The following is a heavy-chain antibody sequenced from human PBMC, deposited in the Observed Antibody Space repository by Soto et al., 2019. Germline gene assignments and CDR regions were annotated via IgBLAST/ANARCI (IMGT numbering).Heavy chain of an antibody. CDR3: ARVPRP. Sequence: PSETLSLTCTVSGGSINSGDYSWTWIRQPPGKGLEWIGYIYHTGTTYYNMSLKSRVTISVDRSKNQFSLKLSSVTAADTAAYYCARVPRPWGQGTLVTVSS. J-gene: IGHJ5*02. V-gene: IGHV4-30-2*01. CDR1: GGSINSGDYS. CDR2: IYHTGTT.